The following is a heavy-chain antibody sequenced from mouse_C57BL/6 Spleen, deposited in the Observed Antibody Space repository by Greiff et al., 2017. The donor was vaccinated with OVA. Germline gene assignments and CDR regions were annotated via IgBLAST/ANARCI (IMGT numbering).Heavy chain of an antibody. CDR2: ISSGGGYI. Sequence: EVHLVESGAGLVKPGGSLKLSCAASGFTFSSYAMSWVRQTPEKRLEWVAYISSGGGYIYYADTVKGRFTISRDKDRNTLYLQMSSLKSEDTAMYYCARDCGSSFQFAYWGQGTLVTVSA. V-gene: IGHV5S21*01. CDR1: GFTFSSYA. J-gene: IGHJ3*01. CDR3: ARDCGSSFQFAY. D-gene: IGHD1-1*01.